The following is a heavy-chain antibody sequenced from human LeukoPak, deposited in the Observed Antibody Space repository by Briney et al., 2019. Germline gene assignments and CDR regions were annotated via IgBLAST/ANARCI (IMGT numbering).Heavy chain of an antibody. Sequence: KPSETLSLTCTVSGGSISSSSYYWGWIRQPPGNGLEWIGSIYYSGSTYYNPSLKSRVTISVDTSKNQFSLKLSSVTAADTAVYYCARPSWGYSLAFDIWGQGTMVTVSS. CDR3: ARPSWGYSLAFDI. D-gene: IGHD5-18*01. V-gene: IGHV4-39*01. CDR1: GGSISSSSYY. CDR2: IYYSGST. J-gene: IGHJ3*02.